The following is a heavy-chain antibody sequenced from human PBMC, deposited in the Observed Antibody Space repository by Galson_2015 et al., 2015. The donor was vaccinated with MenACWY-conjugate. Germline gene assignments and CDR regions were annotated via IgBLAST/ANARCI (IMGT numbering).Heavy chain of an antibody. CDR3: TTDYFGQYFFDS. J-gene: IGHJ4*02. CDR1: GFTFSNAW. D-gene: IGHD2/OR15-2a*01. V-gene: IGHV3-15*01. CDR2: IKSKTHSGTQ. Sequence: SLRLSCAASGFTFSNAWMTWVRQAPGKGLEWVGSIKSKTHSGTQDYAAPVNGRFTISRDDSRNTVYLEMNGLKAEDTGLYYCTTDYFGQYFFDSWGQGTPVTVSS.